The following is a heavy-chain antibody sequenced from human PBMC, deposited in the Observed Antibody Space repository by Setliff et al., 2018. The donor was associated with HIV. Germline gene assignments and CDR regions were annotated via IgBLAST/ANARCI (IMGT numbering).Heavy chain of an antibody. CDR2: VYYSGTTMYT. Sequence: SETLSLTCTVSGGSIIDSRYFWGWIRQPPGKGLEWIGSVYYSGTTMYTNYNPSLESRVIVSEDTSRDQFFLKLTSVTADDTAIYYCARGPPFAYWGQGLLVTVSS. J-gene: IGHJ4*02. CDR3: ARGPPFAY. V-gene: IGHV4-39*07. CDR1: GGSIIDSRYF.